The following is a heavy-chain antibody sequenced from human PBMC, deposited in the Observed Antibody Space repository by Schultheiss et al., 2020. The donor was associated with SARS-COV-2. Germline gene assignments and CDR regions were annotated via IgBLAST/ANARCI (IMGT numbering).Heavy chain of an antibody. CDR1: GGSVSSGSYY. J-gene: IGHJ4*02. D-gene: IGHD6-19*01. CDR3: ARLDTSSGWVPPPPVFDD. V-gene: IGHV4-39*07. Sequence: SETLSLTCTVSGGSVSSGSYYWGWIRQPPGKGLEWIGSIYYSGSTYYNPSLKSRVTISLDISKNQFSLKLRSVTAADTAVYYCARLDTSSGWVPPPPVFDDWGQGTLVTVSS. CDR2: IYYSGST.